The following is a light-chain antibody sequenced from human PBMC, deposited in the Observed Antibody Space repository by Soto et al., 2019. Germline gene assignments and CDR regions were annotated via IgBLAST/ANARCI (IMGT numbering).Light chain of an antibody. V-gene: IGKV1-39*01. CDR1: QSISSY. J-gene: IGKJ1*01. Sequence: DIQMTQSPSSLSASVGDRVTITCRASQSISSYLNWYQQKPGKAPKLLIYAASSLQSGVPSRFSGSGSGTDFTLTSSSLQPEDFATYYCQQTYITRTFGQGNKVEIK. CDR2: AAS. CDR3: QQTYITRT.